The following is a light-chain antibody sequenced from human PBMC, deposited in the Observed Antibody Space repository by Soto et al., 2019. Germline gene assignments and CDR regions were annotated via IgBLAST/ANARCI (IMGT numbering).Light chain of an antibody. CDR2: DVS. J-gene: IGLJ1*01. CDR1: SSDVGGYNY. Sequence: QSALTQPASVSGSPGQSIAISCTGTSSDVGGYNYVSWYQHHPGKVHQIMIYDVSSRPSGVSDRFSGSKSGNTASLTISWFQAEDEADYYCSSYTSSNTYVFGTGTKVTVL. CDR3: SSYTSSNTYV. V-gene: IGLV2-14*03.